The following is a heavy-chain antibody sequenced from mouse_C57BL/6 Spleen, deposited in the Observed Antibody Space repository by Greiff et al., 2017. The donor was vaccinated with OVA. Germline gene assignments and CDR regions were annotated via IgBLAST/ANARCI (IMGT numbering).Heavy chain of an antibody. CDR3: TTDYYGSSSYFDY. V-gene: IGHV14-4*01. Sequence: EVQLQESGAELVRPGASVKVSCTASGFNIKDDYMHWVKQRPEQGLEWIGWIDPENGDTEYASKFQGKATITADTSSNTAYLQLSSLTSEDTAVYYCTTDYYGSSSYFDYWGQGTTLTVSS. CDR1: GFNIKDDY. D-gene: IGHD1-1*01. CDR2: IDPENGDT. J-gene: IGHJ2*01.